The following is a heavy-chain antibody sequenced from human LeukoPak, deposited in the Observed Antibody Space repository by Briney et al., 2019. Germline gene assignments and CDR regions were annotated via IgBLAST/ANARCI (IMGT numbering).Heavy chain of an antibody. J-gene: IGHJ4*02. CDR2: ISSSSSYI. Sequence: PGGSLRLSCAASGFTFSSYAMSWVRQAPGKGLEWVSSISSSSSYIYYADSVKGRFTISRDNAKNSLYLQMNSLRAEDTAVYYCARYCSSTSYDYWGQGTLVTVSS. CDR3: ARYCSSTSYDY. V-gene: IGHV3-21*01. D-gene: IGHD2-2*01. CDR1: GFTFSSYA.